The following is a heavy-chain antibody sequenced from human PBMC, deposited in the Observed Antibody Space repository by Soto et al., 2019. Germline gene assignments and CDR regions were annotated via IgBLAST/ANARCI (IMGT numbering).Heavy chain of an antibody. CDR1: GYTFTSYG. Sequence: SVKVSCKASGYTFTSYGISWVRQAPGQGLEWMGGIIPYNGTANYAQKFQGRVTITADESTSTAYMELSSLRSEDTAVYYCALGWPAGAFDIWGQGTMVTV. CDR2: IIPYNGTA. CDR3: ALGWPAGAFDI. V-gene: IGHV1-69*13. J-gene: IGHJ3*02. D-gene: IGHD2-21*01.